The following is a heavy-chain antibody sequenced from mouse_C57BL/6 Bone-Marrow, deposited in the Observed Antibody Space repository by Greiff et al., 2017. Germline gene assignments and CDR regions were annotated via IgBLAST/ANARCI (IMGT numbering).Heavy chain of an antibody. V-gene: IGHV14-3*01. J-gene: IGHJ4*01. CDR3: GSLLLRYYYYAMDY. D-gene: IGHD1-1*01. CDR1: GFNIKNTY. Sequence: VQLKESVAELVRPGASVKLSCTASGFNIKNTYMHWVKQRPEQGLEWIGRIDPANGNTKYAPKFQGKATITADTSSNTAYLQLSSLTSEGTAIFFCGSLLLRYYYYAMDYWGQGTSVTVSS. CDR2: IDPANGNT.